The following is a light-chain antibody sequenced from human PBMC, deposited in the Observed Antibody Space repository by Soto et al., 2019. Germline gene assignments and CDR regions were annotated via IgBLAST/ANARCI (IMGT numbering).Light chain of an antibody. CDR3: QSYDSSLSGVV. CDR1: SSNIGAGYD. CDR2: GNS. V-gene: IGLV1-40*01. Sequence: QSVLTQPPSVSGAPGQRVTIPCTGSSSNIGAGYDVHWYQQLPGTAPKLLIYGNSNRPSGVPDRFSGSKSGTSASLAITGLQAEDEADYYCQSYDSSLSGVVFGGGTKLIVL. J-gene: IGLJ2*01.